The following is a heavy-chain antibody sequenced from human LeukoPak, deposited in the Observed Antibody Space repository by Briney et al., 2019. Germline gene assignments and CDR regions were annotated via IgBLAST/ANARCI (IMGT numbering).Heavy chain of an antibody. CDR3: ARDSRYCSSANCYFDY. CDR2: ISSSSSTI. CDR1: GFTFSDYE. V-gene: IGHV3-48*02. J-gene: IGHJ4*02. D-gene: IGHD2-2*01. Sequence: GGSLRLSCAASGFTFSDYEMNWVRQAPGKGLEWVSFISSSSSTIYYTDSVRGRFTISRDNAKNSLYLQMNSLRNEDTAVYYCARDSRYCSSANCYFDYWGQGTLVTVSS.